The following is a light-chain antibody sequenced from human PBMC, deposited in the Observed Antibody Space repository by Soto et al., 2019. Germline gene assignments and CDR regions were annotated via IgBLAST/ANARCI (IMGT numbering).Light chain of an antibody. Sequence: DIQMTQSPSTLSASVGDRVTITCRASQTISSWLAWYRQKPGKAPKLLIYKASSLESGVPPRFSGSRSGTEFTLTICSLQPVDFATYYCQQYNSCSGTFGQGTKVDIK. CDR2: KAS. CDR1: QTISSW. CDR3: QQYNSCSGT. J-gene: IGKJ1*01. V-gene: IGKV1-5*03.